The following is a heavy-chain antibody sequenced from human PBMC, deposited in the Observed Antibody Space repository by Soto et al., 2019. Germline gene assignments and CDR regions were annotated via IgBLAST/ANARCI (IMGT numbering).Heavy chain of an antibody. V-gene: IGHV3-23*01. CDR1: GFTFSSYA. CDR2: ISGSGGST. CDR3: PKHPQPGQGIAAAGFDY. D-gene: IGHD6-13*01. Sequence: GGSLRLSCAASGFTFSSYAMSWVRQAPGKGLEWVSAISGSGGSTYYADSVKGRFTISRDNSKNTLYLQMNSLRAEDTAVYSCPKHPQPGQGIAAAGFDYWGQGTLVTVSS. J-gene: IGHJ4*02.